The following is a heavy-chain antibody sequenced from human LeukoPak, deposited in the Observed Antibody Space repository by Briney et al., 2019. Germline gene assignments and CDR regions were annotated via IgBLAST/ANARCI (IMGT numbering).Heavy chain of an antibody. J-gene: IGHJ4*02. D-gene: IGHD3-22*01. CDR1: GYSFTTYW. V-gene: IGHV5-51*01. CDR2: IYPGDSDT. Sequence: GESLKISCKGSGYSFTTYWIGWVRQMPGKGLEWMGIIYPGDSDTRYSPSFQGQVTISADRSISTAYLQWSSLKASDTAMYYCARAERLVPNYYDSSGYYYALGYWGQGTLVTVSS. CDR3: ARAERLVPNYYDSSGYYYALGY.